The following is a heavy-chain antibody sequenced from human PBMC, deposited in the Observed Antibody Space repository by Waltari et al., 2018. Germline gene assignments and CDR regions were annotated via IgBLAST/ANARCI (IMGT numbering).Heavy chain of an antibody. J-gene: IGHJ3*02. V-gene: IGHV4-4*07. CDR1: GGSISSYY. CDR2: IYTSGST. D-gene: IGHD1-26*01. CDR3: ARAYPYSGSPDAFDI. Sequence: QVQLQESGPGLVKPSETLSLTCTVSGGSISSYYWSWIRQHAGKGLEWIGRIYTSGSTNYNPSLKSRVTMSVDTSKNQFSLKLSSVTAADTAVYYCARAYPYSGSPDAFDIWGQGTMVTVSS.